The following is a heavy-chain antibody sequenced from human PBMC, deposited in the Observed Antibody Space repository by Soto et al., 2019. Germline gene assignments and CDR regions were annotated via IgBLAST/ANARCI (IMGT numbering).Heavy chain of an antibody. CDR1: GYTFTSYA. J-gene: IGHJ3*02. CDR2: INAGNGNT. V-gene: IGHV1-3*01. CDR3: ARDGDGVVIIDAFDI. D-gene: IGHD3-3*01. Sequence: ASVKVSCKASGYTFTSYAMHWVRQAPGQRLEWMGWINAGNGNTKYSQKFQGRVTITRDTSASTAYMELSSLRSEDTAVYYCARDGDGVVIIDAFDIWGQGTMVTVSS.